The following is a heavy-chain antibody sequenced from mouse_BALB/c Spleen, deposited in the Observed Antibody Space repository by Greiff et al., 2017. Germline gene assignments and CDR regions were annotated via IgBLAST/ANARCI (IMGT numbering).Heavy chain of an antibody. D-gene: IGHD4-1*01. CDR1: GYTFTSYW. Sequence: QVQLQQSGAELAKPGASVKMSCKASGYTFTSYWMHWVKQRPGQGLEWIGYINPSTGYTEYNQKFKDKATLTADKSSSTAYTQLSSLTSEDSAVYYCARSRELFDYWGQGTTLTVSS. CDR3: ARSRELFDY. J-gene: IGHJ2*01. V-gene: IGHV1-7*01. CDR2: INPSTGYT.